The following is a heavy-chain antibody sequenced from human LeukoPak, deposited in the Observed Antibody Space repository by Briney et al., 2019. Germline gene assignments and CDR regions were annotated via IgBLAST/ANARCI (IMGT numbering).Heavy chain of an antibody. V-gene: IGHV1-2*02. CDR2: INPNSGGT. D-gene: IGHD3-22*01. Sequence: ASVKVSCKASGYTFTGYYMHWVRQAPGQGLEWMGWINPNSGGTNYAQKFQGRVTMTRDRSSSTAYMELSRLRSDDTAVYYCARVEPVLRAYYYDSSGYYSHDAFDIWGQGTMVTVSS. CDR1: GYTFTGYY. J-gene: IGHJ3*02. CDR3: ARVEPVLRAYYYDSSGYYSHDAFDI.